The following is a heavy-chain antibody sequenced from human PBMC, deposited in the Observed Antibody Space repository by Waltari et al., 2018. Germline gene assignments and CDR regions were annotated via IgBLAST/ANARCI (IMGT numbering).Heavy chain of an antibody. Sequence: QVQLVESGGGVVQPGRSLRLSCAASGFTFSSYAMHWVRQAPGKGLEWGAVISYDGSNKYSADSVKGRFTISRDNSKNTLYLQRNSLRAEDTAVYYCASATVTTLDYFDYWGQGTLVTVSS. J-gene: IGHJ4*02. D-gene: IGHD4-17*01. CDR1: GFTFSSYA. CDR2: ISYDGSNK. V-gene: IGHV3-30-3*01. CDR3: ASATVTTLDYFDY.